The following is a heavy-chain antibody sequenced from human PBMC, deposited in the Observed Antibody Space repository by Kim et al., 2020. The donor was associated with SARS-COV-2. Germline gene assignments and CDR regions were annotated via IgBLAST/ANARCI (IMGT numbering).Heavy chain of an antibody. CDR2: ISAYNGNT. CDR1: GYTFTSYG. CDR3: ARARGYDSSGTEPFQH. V-gene: IGHV1-18*01. J-gene: IGHJ1*01. D-gene: IGHD3-22*01. Sequence: ASVKVSCKASGYTFTSYGISWVRQAPGQGLEWMGWISAYNGNTNYAQKLQGRVTMTTDTSTSTAYMELRSLRSDDTAVYYCARARGYDSSGTEPFQHWGQGTLVTVSS.